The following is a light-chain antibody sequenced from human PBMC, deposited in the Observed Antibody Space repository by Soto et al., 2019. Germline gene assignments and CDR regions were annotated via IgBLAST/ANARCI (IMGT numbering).Light chain of an antibody. J-gene: IGLJ1*01. CDR2: DVS. V-gene: IGLV2-11*01. CDR3: CLYEGISTVV. Sequence: QSVLTQPPSVSGSPGQSVTISCTGTSSDVGVYNYVSWYQQYPGKAPKIMIYDVSKRPSGVPDRFSGSKSDNTASLTISGLQAEDDADYYCCLYEGISTVVFGIAPQVTVL. CDR1: SSDVGVYNY.